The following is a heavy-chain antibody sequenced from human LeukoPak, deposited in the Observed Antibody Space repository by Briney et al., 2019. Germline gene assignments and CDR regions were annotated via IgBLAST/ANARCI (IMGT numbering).Heavy chain of an antibody. CDR1: GNTLRELP. Sequence: ASVKVSCKLSGNTLRELPIQWVRQAGGKGLEWMAGFDPENAEIVYAQRFQGRVTMTEDTSTNTAYMELTSLTADDTALYYCATRGSDFSSGLDYWGQGTQVTVSS. J-gene: IGHJ4*02. V-gene: IGHV1-24*01. CDR2: FDPENAEI. D-gene: IGHD3-3*01. CDR3: ATRGSDFSSGLDY.